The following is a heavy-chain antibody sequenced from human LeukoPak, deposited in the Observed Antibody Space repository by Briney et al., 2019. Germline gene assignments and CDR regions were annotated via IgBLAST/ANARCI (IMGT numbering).Heavy chain of an antibody. Sequence: SETLSLTCTVSGGSISSYYWSWIRQPPGKGLEWIGYIYYSGSTNYNPSLKSRVTMSVDTSKNQFSLKLSSVTAADTAVYYCARDYDYYDSSGYYLRAFDIWGQGTMVTVSS. J-gene: IGHJ3*02. V-gene: IGHV4-59*12. CDR2: IYYSGST. CDR3: ARDYDYYDSSGYYLRAFDI. D-gene: IGHD3-22*01. CDR1: GGSISSYY.